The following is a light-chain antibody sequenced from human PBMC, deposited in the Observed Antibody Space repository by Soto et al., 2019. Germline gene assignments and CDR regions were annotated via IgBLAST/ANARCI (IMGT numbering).Light chain of an antibody. V-gene: IGKV3-20*01. CDR1: QSVSSSY. Sequence: EIVLTQSPGTLSLSPGERATLSCRASQSVSSSYLAWYQHKPGQAPRLLIVDASRRATGIPDRFSGSGSGTDFTLTISRLEPEDFVVYYCHQYGGSLPYTFGQGTKLEIK. CDR3: HQYGGSLPYT. CDR2: DAS. J-gene: IGKJ2*01.